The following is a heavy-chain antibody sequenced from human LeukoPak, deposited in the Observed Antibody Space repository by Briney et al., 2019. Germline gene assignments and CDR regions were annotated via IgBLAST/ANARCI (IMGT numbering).Heavy chain of an antibody. CDR3: ARLTVTTLSTFDY. CDR1: GFTFSSYS. Sequence: PGGSLRLSCAAPGFTFSSYSMNWVRQAPGKGLEWVSSISSSSSYIYYADSVKGRFTISRDNAKNSLYLQMNSLRAEDTAVYYCARLTVTTLSTFDYWGQGTLVTVSS. V-gene: IGHV3-21*01. D-gene: IGHD4-17*01. CDR2: ISSSSSYI. J-gene: IGHJ4*02.